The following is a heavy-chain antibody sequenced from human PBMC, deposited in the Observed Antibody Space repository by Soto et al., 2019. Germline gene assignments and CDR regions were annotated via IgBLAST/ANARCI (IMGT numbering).Heavy chain of an antibody. D-gene: IGHD6-6*01. Sequence: GASVKVSCKASGYTFTGYYMHWVRPAPGQGLEWMGWINPNSGGTNYAQKFQGRVTMTRDTSISTAYMELSRLRSDDTAVYYCARDRDSSSPTGYYGMDVWGQGTTVTVSS. CDR3: ARDRDSSSPTGYYGMDV. V-gene: IGHV1-2*02. CDR2: INPNSGGT. J-gene: IGHJ6*02. CDR1: GYTFTGYY.